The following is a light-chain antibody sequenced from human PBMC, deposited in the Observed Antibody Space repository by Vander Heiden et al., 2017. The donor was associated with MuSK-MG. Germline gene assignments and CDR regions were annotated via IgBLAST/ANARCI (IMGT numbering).Light chain of an antibody. V-gene: IGKV1-33*01. Sequence: DIQMTQSPSSLSASVGDRVTITCQASQDISNYLNWYQQKPGKAPKLLIYDASNLETGVPSRFSGSGSGTDFTFTISSLQPEDIATYYCHQYDNLPPGLTFGGGTKVEIK. CDR1: QDISNY. CDR2: DAS. J-gene: IGKJ4*01. CDR3: HQYDNLPPGLT.